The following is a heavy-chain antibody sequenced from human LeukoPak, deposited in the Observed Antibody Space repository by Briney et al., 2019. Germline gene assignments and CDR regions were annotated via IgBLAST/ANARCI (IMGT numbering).Heavy chain of an antibody. V-gene: IGHV3-7*01. J-gene: IGHJ6*03. CDR3: ARPPLAAAHYYYYMDV. Sequence: GGSLRLSCAASGFTFSSYWMSWVRQAPGKGLEWVANIKQDGSEKYYVDSVKGRFTIPRDNAKNSLYLQMNSLRAEDTAVYYCARPPLAAAHYYYYMDVWGKGTTVTVSS. D-gene: IGHD6-13*01. CDR1: GFTFSSYW. CDR2: IKQDGSEK.